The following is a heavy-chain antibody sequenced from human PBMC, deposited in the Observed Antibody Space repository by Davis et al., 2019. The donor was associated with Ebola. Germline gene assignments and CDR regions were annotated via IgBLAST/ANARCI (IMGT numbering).Heavy chain of an antibody. D-gene: IGHD5-24*01. Sequence: GESLKISCAASGFTFSSYSMNWVRQAPGKGLEWVSYISSSSSTIYYADSVKGRFTISRDNAKNSLYLQMNSLRAEDTAVYYCAREKGLQFYHYDMDVWGKGTTVTVSS. CDR1: GFTFSSYS. CDR3: AREKGLQFYHYDMDV. J-gene: IGHJ6*04. V-gene: IGHV3-48*04. CDR2: ISSSSSTI.